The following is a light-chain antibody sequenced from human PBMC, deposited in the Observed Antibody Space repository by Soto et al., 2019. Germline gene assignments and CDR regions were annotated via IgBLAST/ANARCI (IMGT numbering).Light chain of an antibody. CDR1: QSVSSN. Sequence: EIVLIQSPATLSLSPGERATLSCRASQSVSSNLAWYQQKPGQAPRLLIYGASTRATGIPARFSGSGSGTEFTLTISSLQSEDFAVYYCQQYNNWPPWTFGQGTKVDSK. V-gene: IGKV3-15*01. CDR2: GAS. J-gene: IGKJ1*01. CDR3: QQYNNWPPWT.